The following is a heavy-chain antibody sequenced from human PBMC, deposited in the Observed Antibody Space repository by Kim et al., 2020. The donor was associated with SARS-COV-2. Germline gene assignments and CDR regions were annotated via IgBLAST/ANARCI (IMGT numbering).Heavy chain of an antibody. J-gene: IGHJ4*02. CDR3: AKEGYYGSGCYLNAYYFDY. V-gene: IGHV3-30*18. Sequence: GGSLRLSCAASGFTFSSYGMHWVRQAPGKGLEWVAVISYDGSNKYYADSVKGRFTISRDNSKNTLYLQMNSLRAEDTAVYYCAKEGYYGSGCYLNAYYFDYWGQGTLVTVSS. CDR2: ISYDGSNK. CDR1: GFTFSSYG. D-gene: IGHD3-10*01.